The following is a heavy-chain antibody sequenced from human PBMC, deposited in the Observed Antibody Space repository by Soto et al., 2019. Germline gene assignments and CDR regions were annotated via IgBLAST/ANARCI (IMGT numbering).Heavy chain of an antibody. J-gene: IGHJ4*02. CDR3: TRGFPLWFGELSRIPRSPGFDY. Sequence: GGSLRLSCTASGFTFGDYAMSWFRQAPGKGLEWVGFIRSKAYGGTTEYAASVKGRFTISRDDSKSIAYLQMNSLKTEDTAVYYCTRGFPLWFGELSRIPRSPGFDYWGQGTLVTVSS. D-gene: IGHD3-10*01. V-gene: IGHV3-49*03. CDR1: GFTFGDYA. CDR2: IRSKAYGGTT.